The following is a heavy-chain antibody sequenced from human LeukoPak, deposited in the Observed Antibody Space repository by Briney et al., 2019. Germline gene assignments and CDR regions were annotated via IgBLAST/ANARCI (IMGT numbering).Heavy chain of an antibody. CDR3: ARDGTAAGLYFDL. J-gene: IGHJ4*01. CDR2: ISGSGGST. V-gene: IGHV3-23*01. Sequence: GGSLRLSCAASGFTFSSYAMSWVRQAPGKGLDWVSAISGSGGSTYYADSVKGRFTISRDNSKNTLYLQMNSLRAEDTAVYYCARDGTAAGLYFDLWGQGTLVTVSS. CDR1: GFTFSSYA. D-gene: IGHD6-13*01.